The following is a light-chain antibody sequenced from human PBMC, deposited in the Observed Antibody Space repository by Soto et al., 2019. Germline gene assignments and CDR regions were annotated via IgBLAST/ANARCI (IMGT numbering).Light chain of an antibody. CDR2: DVS. J-gene: IGLJ3*02. CDR1: SSDVGAYNY. CDR3: ISYAGSIIWV. V-gene: IGLV2-8*01. Sequence: QSALTQPPSASGSPGQSVTICCTGTSSDVGAYNYVSWYQQHPGKAPKLMIYDVSKRPSGVPDRFSGSKSGNTASLTVSELQAEDEADFYCISYAGSIIWVFGGGTKLTVL.